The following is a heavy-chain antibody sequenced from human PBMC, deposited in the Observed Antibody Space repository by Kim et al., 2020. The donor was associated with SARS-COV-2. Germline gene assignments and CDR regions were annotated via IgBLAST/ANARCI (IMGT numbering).Heavy chain of an antibody. J-gene: IGHJ6*02. CDR2: ISSSGSTI. Sequence: GGSLRLSCAASGFTFSSYEMNWVRQAPGKGLEWVSYISSSGSTIYYADSVKGRFTISRDNAKNSLYLQMNSLRAEDTAVYYCARDNYCGGDCYSDYYYYGMDVWGQGTTVTVSS. D-gene: IGHD2-21*02. CDR1: GFTFSSYE. V-gene: IGHV3-48*03. CDR3: ARDNYCGGDCYSDYYYYGMDV.